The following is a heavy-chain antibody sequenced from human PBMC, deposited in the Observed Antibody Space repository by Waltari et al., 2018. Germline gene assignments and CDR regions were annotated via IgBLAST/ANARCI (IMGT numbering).Heavy chain of an antibody. CDR1: GFAFSFYT. D-gene: IGHD3-22*01. J-gene: IGHJ3*02. Sequence: EVQLVESGGGLVRPGGSLRLSCAASGFAFSFYTMYWVRQAPGKGPEWISFITSDGTHTTYADSVRGRFTISRDNAKNSLFLQINSLRADDTAVYYCARDRRPTLILGSGAFDIWGQGIKVNVSS. CDR2: ITSDGTHT. CDR3: ARDRRPTLILGSGAFDI. V-gene: IGHV3-21*01.